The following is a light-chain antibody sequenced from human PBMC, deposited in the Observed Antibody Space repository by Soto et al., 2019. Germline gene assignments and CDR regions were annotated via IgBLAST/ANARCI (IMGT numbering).Light chain of an antibody. Sequence: VLTQSPGTLSLSPGERATLSCRAGQSVSSGYLAWYQQKPGQAPRLLIYGGSNGATGIPDRFSGSGSGTDFTLTISRLEPDDFAVYFWHCQQFRSSPVYTFGQGTKLEMK. V-gene: IGKV3-20*01. CDR3: QQFRSSPVYT. CDR2: GGS. J-gene: IGKJ2*01. CDR1: QSVSSGY.